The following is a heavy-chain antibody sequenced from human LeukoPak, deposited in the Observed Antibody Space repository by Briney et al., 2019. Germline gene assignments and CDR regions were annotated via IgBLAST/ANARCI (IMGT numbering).Heavy chain of an antibody. J-gene: IGHJ5*02. CDR1: GYTFTSYY. V-gene: IGHV1-46*01. Sequence: ASVKVSCKASGYTFTSYYMHWVRQAPGQGLEWMGIINPSGGSTSYAQKFQGRVTMTRDMSTSTAYMELRSLRSDDTAVYYCARDAREVLLWLGEFFPWGQGTLVTVSS. CDR3: ARDAREVLLWLGEFFP. CDR2: INPSGGST. D-gene: IGHD3-10*01.